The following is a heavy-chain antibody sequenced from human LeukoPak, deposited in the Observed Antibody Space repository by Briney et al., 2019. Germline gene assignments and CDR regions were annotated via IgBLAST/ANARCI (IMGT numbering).Heavy chain of an antibody. Sequence: GGSLRLSCAASGFTFSTTSMNWVRQAPGKGLEWISYISDSSTTIYYADSVKGRFTISRDNAKNSLYLQMNSPRAEDTAVYYCARGSRADDYWGQGTLVTVSS. V-gene: IGHV3-48*04. CDR2: ISDSSTTI. CDR1: GFTFSTTS. J-gene: IGHJ4*02. CDR3: ARGSRADDY.